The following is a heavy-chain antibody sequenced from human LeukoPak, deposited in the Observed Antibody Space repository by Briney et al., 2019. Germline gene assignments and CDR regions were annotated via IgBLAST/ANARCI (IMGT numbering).Heavy chain of an antibody. CDR2: ISSSGGST. V-gene: IGHV3-23*01. J-gene: IGHJ4*02. CDR1: GFTFSSYA. D-gene: IGHD3-22*01. CDR3: AKRYYYDNSGLWDS. Sequence: GGSLRLSCAASGFTFSSYAMGWVRQAPGKGLEWVSAISSSGGSTYYADSVKGRFTISRDNSKNTLYLQMNSLRAEDTAVYYCAKRYYYDNSGLWDSWGQGTLVRVSS.